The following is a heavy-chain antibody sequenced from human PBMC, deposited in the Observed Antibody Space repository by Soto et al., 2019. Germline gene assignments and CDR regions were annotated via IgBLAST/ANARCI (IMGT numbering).Heavy chain of an antibody. D-gene: IGHD3-22*01. CDR3: ARMSYFYYKWYFDR. J-gene: IGHJ2*01. V-gene: IGHV4-30-4*01. Sequence: QLQESGPGLVKPSQTLSLTCTVSGASINNNDYSWSWIRQTPGKGLEWIGYVYYSGTTDYIPSLKSRLSMAIDKSQNQFTLKLNSVTAADTATYYCARMSYFYYKWYFDRWGRGTLVTVSS. CDR1: GASINNNDYS. CDR2: VYYSGTT.